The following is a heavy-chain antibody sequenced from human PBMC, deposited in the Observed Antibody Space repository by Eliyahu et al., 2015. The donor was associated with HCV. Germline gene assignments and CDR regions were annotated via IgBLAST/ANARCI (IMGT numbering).Heavy chain of an antibody. CDR2: IGTAGDT. CDR1: GFXFSXHD. J-gene: IGHJ3*02. Sequence: EVQLVESGGGLVQPGGSLRXSCXASGFXFSXHDXHWVRQPTGKGLEWVSGIGTAGDTYYSGSVKGRFTISRENAKNSLYLQMNSLRAGDTAVYYCARSHPFYYDSADHHYESDAFDMWGRGTMVTVSS. CDR3: ARSHPFYYDSADHHYESDAFDM. V-gene: IGHV3-13*04. D-gene: IGHD3-22*01.